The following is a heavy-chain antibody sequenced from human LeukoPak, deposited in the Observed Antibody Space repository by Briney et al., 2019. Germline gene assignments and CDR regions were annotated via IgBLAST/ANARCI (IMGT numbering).Heavy chain of an antibody. J-gene: IGHJ6*03. D-gene: IGHD3-3*01. V-gene: IGHV3-7*01. CDR2: IKQDGSEK. Sequence: GGSLRLSCAASGFTFSSYWMSWVRQAPGKGLEWVANIKQDGSEKYYVDSVKGRFTISRDNAKNSLYLQMNSLRAEDTAVYYCARAHYDFWSGPTHMDVWGKGTTVTVSS. CDR1: GFTFSSYW. CDR3: ARAHYDFWSGPTHMDV.